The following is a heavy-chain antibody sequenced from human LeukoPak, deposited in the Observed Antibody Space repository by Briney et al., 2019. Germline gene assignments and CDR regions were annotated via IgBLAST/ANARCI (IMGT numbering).Heavy chain of an antibody. CDR2: IHPRRGDT. CDR3: ARDGEFGKGNYYRGCIDS. J-gene: IGHJ4*02. Sequence: ASVKVSCKASGYTFIGYYLHWVRQAPGQGLEWMGWIHPRRGDTNYAQKFQGRVTMTRDTSISTAYLDLSSLRSDDTAVYYCARDGEFGKGNYYRGCIDSLGQG. D-gene: IGHD3-10*01. CDR1: GYTFIGYY. V-gene: IGHV1-2*02.